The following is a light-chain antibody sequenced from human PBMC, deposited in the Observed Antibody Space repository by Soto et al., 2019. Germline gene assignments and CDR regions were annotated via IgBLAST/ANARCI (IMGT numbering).Light chain of an antibody. V-gene: IGKV1-39*01. J-gene: IGKJ3*01. CDR2: AAS. CDR1: LGIANY. CDR3: QQSHYIPFT. Sequence: DIQMTQSPSSLSASVGDRVTITCRASLGIANYLNWYQHKPGKAPNLLIYAASRLQSGVPSRFSGRGSGTDFTLTINSLQPEDFATYYCQQSHYIPFTFGPGTKVEIK.